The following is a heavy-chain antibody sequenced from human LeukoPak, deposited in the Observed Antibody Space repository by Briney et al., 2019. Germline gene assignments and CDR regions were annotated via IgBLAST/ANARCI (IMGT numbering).Heavy chain of an antibody. CDR3: ARGAGPKASDV. CDR2: INPNNGGT. J-gene: IGHJ3*01. CDR1: GYTFTGNQ. V-gene: IGHV1-2*02. Sequence: EASVKVSCKASGYTFTGNQLHWVRQAPGQGLEWMGWINPNNGGTSFAQNFQGSVTLTRDTSISTAYMELSTLRSDDTAVYYCARGAGPKASDVWGQGTMVTVST.